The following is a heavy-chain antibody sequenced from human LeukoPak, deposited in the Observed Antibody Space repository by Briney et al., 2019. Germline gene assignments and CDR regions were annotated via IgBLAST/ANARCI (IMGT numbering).Heavy chain of an antibody. CDR1: GGSISSSSYY. CDR2: IYYSGST. CDR3: ARIAAAAEINYYYYYYMDV. V-gene: IGHV4-39*01. Sequence: PSETLSLTCTVSGGSISSSSYYWGWIRQPPGKGLEWIGSIYYSGSTYYNPSLKSRVTISVDTSKNQFSLKLSSVTAADTAVYYCARIAAAAEINYYYYYYMDVWGKGTTVTISS. D-gene: IGHD6-13*01. J-gene: IGHJ6*03.